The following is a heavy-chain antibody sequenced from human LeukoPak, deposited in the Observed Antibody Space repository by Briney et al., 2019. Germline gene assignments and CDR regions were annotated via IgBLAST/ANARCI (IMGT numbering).Heavy chain of an antibody. Sequence: SETLSLTCTVSGGSISSGDYYWSWIRQPPGKGLEWIGYIYYSGSTNYNPSLKSRVTISVDTSKNQFSLKLSSVTAADTTVYYCARGSLPMPFDPWGQGTLVTVSS. CDR2: IYYSGST. D-gene: IGHD4-17*01. V-gene: IGHV4-61*08. CDR3: ARGSLPMPFDP. CDR1: GGSISSGDYY. J-gene: IGHJ5*02.